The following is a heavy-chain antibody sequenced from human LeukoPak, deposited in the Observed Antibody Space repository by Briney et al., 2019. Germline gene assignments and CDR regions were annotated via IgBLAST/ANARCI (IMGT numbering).Heavy chain of an antibody. J-gene: IGHJ4*02. Sequence: PSETLSLTCTVSGGSISIYYWSWIRQPPGKGLEWIGYIYYSGSTNYNPSLKSRVTISVDTSKNQFSLKLSSVTAADTAVYYCAGGTWFDYWGQGTLVTVSS. CDR2: IYYSGST. CDR3: AGGTWFDY. CDR1: GGSISIYY. V-gene: IGHV4-59*01.